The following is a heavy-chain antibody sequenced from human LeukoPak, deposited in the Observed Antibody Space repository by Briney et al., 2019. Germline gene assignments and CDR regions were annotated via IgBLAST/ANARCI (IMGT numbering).Heavy chain of an antibody. J-gene: IGHJ4*02. CDR1: GGSFSGYY. CDR3: ARGRDHSKTGDY. V-gene: IGHV4-34*01. D-gene: IGHD1-14*01. CDR2: MHPSGRI. Sequence: PSETLSLTCAVYGGSFSGYYWSWIRQTPGKGLEWVGEMHPSGRINSNPSLGSRVTISVDTSKNQFSLRLSSVTAADTAIYYCARGRDHSKTGDYWGRGTLVSVS.